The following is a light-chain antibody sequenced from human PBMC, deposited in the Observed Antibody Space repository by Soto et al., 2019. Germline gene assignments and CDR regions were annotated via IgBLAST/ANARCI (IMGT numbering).Light chain of an antibody. CDR1: QSVSSY. V-gene: IGKV3-11*01. CDR3: QQRSKWPRT. J-gene: IGKJ3*01. Sequence: EIVLTQSPATLSLSPGERATLFCRASQSVSSYLAWYQQKPGQAPRLLIYDASNRATGIPARFSGSGSGTDFTLTISSLEPEDFAVYYCQQRSKWPRTFGPGTKVDIK. CDR2: DAS.